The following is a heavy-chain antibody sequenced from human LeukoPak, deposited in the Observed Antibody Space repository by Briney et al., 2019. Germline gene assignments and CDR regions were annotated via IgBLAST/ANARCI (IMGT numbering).Heavy chain of an antibody. CDR2: VTWNSGDI. J-gene: IGHJ3*02. CDR1: GFTFDDSA. Sequence: GGSLRLSCAASGFTFDDSAMHWVRQAPGKGLEWVSGVTWNSGDITYADSVKGRFTISRDNARNSLYLQMNSLRAEDTALYYCAKDQSSGSYYRLGVFDIWGQGTMVTVSS. V-gene: IGHV3-9*01. D-gene: IGHD1-26*01. CDR3: AKDQSSGSYYRLGVFDI.